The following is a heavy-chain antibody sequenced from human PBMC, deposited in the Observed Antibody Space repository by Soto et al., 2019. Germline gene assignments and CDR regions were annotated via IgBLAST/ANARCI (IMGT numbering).Heavy chain of an antibody. V-gene: IGHV1-18*01. D-gene: IGHD6-13*01. CDR2: ISAYNGNT. CDR3: ARDTVGAAGSAYYYGMDV. J-gene: IGHJ6*02. CDR1: GYTFTSYG. Sequence: QVQLVQSGAEVKKPGASVKVSCKASGYTFTSYGISWVRQAPGQGLEWMGWISAYNGNTNYAQKLQGRVTMTTDTSTRTAYMELRSLRSDDTAVYYCARDTVGAAGSAYYYGMDVWGQGTTVTVS.